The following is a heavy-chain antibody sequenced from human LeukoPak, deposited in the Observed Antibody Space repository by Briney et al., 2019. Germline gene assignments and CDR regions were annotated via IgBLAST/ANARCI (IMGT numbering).Heavy chain of an antibody. CDR2: ISSNGGST. V-gene: IGHV3-64*01. CDR1: GFTFSGDA. J-gene: IGHJ6*03. Sequence: PGGSLRLSCAASGFTFSGDAMHWVRQAPGKGLEYVSAISSNGGSTYYANSVKGRFTISRDNSKNTLYLQMGSLRAEDMAVYYCARSVHYYYYYMDVWGKGTTVTVSS. CDR3: ARSVHYYYYYMDV.